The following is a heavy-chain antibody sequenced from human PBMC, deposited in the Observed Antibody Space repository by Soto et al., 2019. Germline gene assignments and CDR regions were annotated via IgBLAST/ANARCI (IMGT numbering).Heavy chain of an antibody. CDR1: GGSISSYY. Sequence: PSETLSLTCTVSGGSISSYYWSWIRQPPGKGLEWIGYIYYSGSTNYNPSLKSRVTISVDTSKNQFSLKLSSVTAADTAVYYCARVLRGPVTVYYYYGMDVWGQGTTVTVSS. J-gene: IGHJ6*02. CDR3: ARVLRGPVTVYYYYGMDV. CDR2: IYYSGST. V-gene: IGHV4-59*01. D-gene: IGHD4-4*01.